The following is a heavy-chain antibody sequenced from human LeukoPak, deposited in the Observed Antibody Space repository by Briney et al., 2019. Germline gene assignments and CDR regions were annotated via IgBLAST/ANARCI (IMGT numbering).Heavy chain of an antibody. V-gene: IGHV3-23*01. Sequence: GGSLRLSCAASGFTFSSYAMSWVRQAPGKGLEWVSAICGSAGSTYYADSVKGRFTISRDNSKNTLYLQMNSLRAEDTAVYYCAKFGAALPQKRLGTNTFDYWGQGTLVTVSS. CDR3: AKFGAALPQKRLGTNTFDY. CDR2: ICGSAGST. J-gene: IGHJ4*02. D-gene: IGHD6-6*01. CDR1: GFTFSSYA.